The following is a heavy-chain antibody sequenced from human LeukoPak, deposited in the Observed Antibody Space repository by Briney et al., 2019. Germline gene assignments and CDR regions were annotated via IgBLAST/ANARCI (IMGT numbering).Heavy chain of an antibody. V-gene: IGHV4-38-2*02. CDR3: ASGPPILTGSVDY. J-gene: IGHJ4*02. D-gene: IGHD3-9*01. Sequence: SETLSLTCTVSGYSISSSYYWGWIRQPPGKGLEWIGSIYYSGSTYYNPSLKSRVTISVDTSKNQFSLKLSSVTAADTAVYYCASGPPILTGSVDYWGQGTLVTVSS. CDR1: GYSISSSYY. CDR2: IYYSGST.